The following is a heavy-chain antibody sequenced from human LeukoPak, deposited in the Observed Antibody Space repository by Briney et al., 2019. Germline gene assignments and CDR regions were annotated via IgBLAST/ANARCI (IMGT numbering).Heavy chain of an antibody. J-gene: IGHJ4*02. D-gene: IGHD6-13*01. CDR3: ARTENPYSSSCDY. V-gene: IGHV1-2*02. Sequence: ASVKVSCKASGYTFTGYYMHWVRQAPGQGLEWMGWINPNSGGTNYAQKFQGRVTMTRDTSISTAYMELSRLRSDDTAVYYCARTENPYSSSCDYWGQGTLVTVSS. CDR2: INPNSGGT. CDR1: GYTFTGYY.